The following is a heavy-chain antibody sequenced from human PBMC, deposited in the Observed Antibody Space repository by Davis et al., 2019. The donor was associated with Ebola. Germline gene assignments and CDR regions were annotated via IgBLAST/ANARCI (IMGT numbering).Heavy chain of an antibody. D-gene: IGHD3-16*01. CDR1: GFTFSSYA. CDR2: ISGSVDST. J-gene: IGHJ4*02. CDR3: AKEEGGYYFDY. Sequence: GESLKIPCAAPGFTFSSYAMSRVRQAPGKGLEWVSAISGSVDSTYYADSVKGRFTISRDNSKNTLYLQMNSLRAEDTAVYYCAKEEGGYYFDYWGQGTLVTVSS. V-gene: IGHV3-23*01.